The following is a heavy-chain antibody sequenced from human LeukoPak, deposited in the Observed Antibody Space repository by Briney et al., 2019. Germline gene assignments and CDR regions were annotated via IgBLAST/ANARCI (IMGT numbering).Heavy chain of an antibody. J-gene: IGHJ4*02. V-gene: IGHV3-30*03. CDR1: GFTFSRYG. CDR3: AGSLYSSSSPYFNY. D-gene: IGHD6-6*01. CDR2: ISYDGSNR. Sequence: GGSLRLSCAASGFTFSRYGMHWVRQAPDKGLEWVAVISYDGSNRYYADSVKGRFTISRDNSKNTLYLQMNSLRAEDTAVYFCAGSLYSSSSPYFNYWGQGTLVTVSS.